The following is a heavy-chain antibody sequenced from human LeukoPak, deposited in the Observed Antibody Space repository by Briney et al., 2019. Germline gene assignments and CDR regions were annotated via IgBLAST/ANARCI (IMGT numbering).Heavy chain of an antibody. D-gene: IGHD2-21*02. CDR1: GGSISNYY. J-gene: IGHJ5*02. CDR3: ASGSGDKGPHWFDP. Sequence: SETLSLTCTVSGGSISNYYWSWIRQPPGKGLEWIGYIYYSGNTNYNPSLKSRATISVDTSKKQFSLKLSSVTAADTAVYFCASGSGDKGPHWFDPWGQGTLVTVSS. V-gene: IGHV4-59*01. CDR2: IYYSGNT.